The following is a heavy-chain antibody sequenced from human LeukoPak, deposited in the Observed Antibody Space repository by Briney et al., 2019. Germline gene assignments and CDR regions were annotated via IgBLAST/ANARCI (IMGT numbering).Heavy chain of an antibody. Sequence: QPGGSLRLSCAASGLTFSSFAMSWVRQAPGKGLEWVSTISGSGGSTYYADSVKGRFTISRDNSKNTLYLQMNSLRAEDTAVYYCAKVFPYYDSSGRYFDYWGQGTLVTVSS. J-gene: IGHJ4*02. D-gene: IGHD3-22*01. V-gene: IGHV3-23*01. CDR2: ISGSGGST. CDR3: AKVFPYYDSSGRYFDY. CDR1: GLTFSSFA.